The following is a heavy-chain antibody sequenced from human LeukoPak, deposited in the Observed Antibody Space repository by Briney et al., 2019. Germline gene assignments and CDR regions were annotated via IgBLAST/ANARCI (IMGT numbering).Heavy chain of an antibody. CDR3: VRDFRPAGY. J-gene: IGHJ4*02. CDR2: ICPDGTVT. CDR1: GFTFSTYC. V-gene: IGHV3-74*01. Sequence: GGSLRLSCAASGFTFSTYCMHWVRQAPGKGPMWVSRICPDGTVTNYADSVKARFIISRDNARNTVYLQMNSLRVEDTAVYYCVRDFRPAGYWGQGTLVTVSS.